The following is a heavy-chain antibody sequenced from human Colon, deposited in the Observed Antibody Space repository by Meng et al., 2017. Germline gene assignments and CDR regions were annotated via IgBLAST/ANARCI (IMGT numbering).Heavy chain of an antibody. D-gene: IGHD6-19*01. Sequence: QPQLQESGPGLVKPSEALSLTCSVSGGSISTSGYYWGWIRQPPGKGLEWIGSIGHSGITYYTPSLKSRVTVSMDTSKSQFSLKLTSVTAADTAVYYYVRSSGWVRTGFDPWGQGTLVTVSS. V-gene: IGHV4-39*01. CDR1: GGSISTSGYY. CDR2: IGHSGIT. J-gene: IGHJ5*02. CDR3: VRSSGWVRTGFDP.